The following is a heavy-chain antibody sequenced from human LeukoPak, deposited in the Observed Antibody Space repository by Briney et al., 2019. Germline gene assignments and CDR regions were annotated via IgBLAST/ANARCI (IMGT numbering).Heavy chain of an antibody. V-gene: IGHV1-2*04. Sequence: ASVKVSCKASGYTFTGYYMHWVRQAPGQGLEWMGWINPNSGGTNYAQKFQGWVTMTRDTSISTAYMELSRLRSDDTAVYYCARTIAAAGGDWFDPWGQGTLVTVSS. CDR2: INPNSGGT. CDR3: ARTIAAAGGDWFDP. D-gene: IGHD6-13*01. J-gene: IGHJ5*02. CDR1: GYTFTGYY.